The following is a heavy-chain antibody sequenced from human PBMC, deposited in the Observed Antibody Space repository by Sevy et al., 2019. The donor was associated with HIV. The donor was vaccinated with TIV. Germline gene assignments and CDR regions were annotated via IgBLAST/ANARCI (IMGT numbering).Heavy chain of an antibody. CDR2: IYYTGTT. V-gene: IGHV4-31*01. D-gene: IGHD4-4*01. Sequence: SETLSLTCTVSGDSINNGDYYWSWIRQHPGKGLEWIGKIYYTGTTYCNPSLKSLLRISVERSENTLSLSLRSVTAADTAVYYCARTTVTTLSSARNNWFDPWGQGTLVTVSS. J-gene: IGHJ5*02. CDR1: GDSINNGDYY. CDR3: ARTTVTTLSSARNNWFDP.